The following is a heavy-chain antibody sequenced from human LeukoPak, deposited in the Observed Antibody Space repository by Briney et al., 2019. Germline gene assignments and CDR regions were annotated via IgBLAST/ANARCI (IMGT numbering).Heavy chain of an antibody. CDR2: SSAYYSNT. J-gene: IGHJ4*02. D-gene: IGHD6-19*01. CDR1: GYTFISYG. CDR3: AREGGRQWLATRVGFDY. V-gene: IGHV1-18*01. Sequence: ASVQVSCQGSGYTFISYGISWVGQAPGQGLEWMGWSSAYYSNTNYPQNLQGRVTMTTNTPPSTAYMELRSLRSDDTAVYYCAREGGRQWLATRVGFDYWGQGTLVTVSS.